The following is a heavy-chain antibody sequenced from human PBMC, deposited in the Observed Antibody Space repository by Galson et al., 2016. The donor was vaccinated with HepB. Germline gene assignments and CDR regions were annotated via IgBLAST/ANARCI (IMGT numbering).Heavy chain of an antibody. CDR1: GDSVSGNTSV. CDR3: VGGLRDRGYHYYMDV. J-gene: IGHJ6*03. D-gene: IGHD3-16*01. Sequence: CAISGDSVSGNTSVWNWIRQSPSRGLEWLGRTYYMSKWYNDYAVFVKSRITINSDTSKNQFSLQLNSVTPEDTAVYYCVGGLRDRGYHYYMDVWGKGTTVTGSS. V-gene: IGHV6-1*01. CDR2: TYYMSKWYN.